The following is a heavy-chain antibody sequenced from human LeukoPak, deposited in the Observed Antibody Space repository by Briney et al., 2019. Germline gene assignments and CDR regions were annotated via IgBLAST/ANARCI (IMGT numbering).Heavy chain of an antibody. J-gene: IGHJ4*02. Sequence: GGSLRLSCAASGFSSNNYGMHWVRQAPGKGLEWVAVISYDGSNKFYADSVKGRFTISRDKSKNTLYLQMNSLRAGDTAVYYCAKDRNSGWSFFDYWGQGTLVTVSS. CDR2: ISYDGSNK. V-gene: IGHV3-30*18. CDR1: GFSSNNYG. CDR3: AKDRNSGWSFFDY. D-gene: IGHD6-19*01.